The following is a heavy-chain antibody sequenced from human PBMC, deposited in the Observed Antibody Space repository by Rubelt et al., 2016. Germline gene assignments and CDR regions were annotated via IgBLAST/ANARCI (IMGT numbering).Heavy chain of an antibody. V-gene: IGHV4-61*01. J-gene: IGHJ4*02. D-gene: IGHD2-15*01. CDR2: IYYSGST. Sequence: QVQLQESGPGLVKPSETLSLTCSVSGGSISSGNYYWGWIRQPPGKGLEWIGYIYYSGSTNYNPSLKSRVTISVDTSKNQLSLKLRSVTASDRAGYYCARGMVAASAWTTLGYGGQGTLVTVSA. CDR1: GGSISSGNYY. CDR3: ARGMVAASAWTTLGY.